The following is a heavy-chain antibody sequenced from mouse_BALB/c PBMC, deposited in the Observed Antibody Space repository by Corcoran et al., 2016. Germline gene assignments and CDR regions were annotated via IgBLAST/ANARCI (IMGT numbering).Heavy chain of an antibody. CDR3: ARHAYSMDGGFAY. Sequence: VQLQRSGAELGKPGASVKLSCKASGYTFTEYTIHWVKQRSGQGLEWIGWFYPRSKTTKYNEKFKDKATLTADKSSGTVYMELSRLTSEDSAVYFCARHAYSMDGGFAYWGQGTRVTVSA. D-gene: IGHD1-1*02. J-gene: IGHJ3*01. CDR2: FYPRSKTT. CDR1: GYTFTEYT. V-gene: IGHV1-62-2*01.